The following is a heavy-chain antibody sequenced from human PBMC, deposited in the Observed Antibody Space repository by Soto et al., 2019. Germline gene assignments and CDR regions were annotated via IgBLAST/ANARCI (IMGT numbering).Heavy chain of an antibody. CDR3: ARGQVVAAQH. CDR2: IYHSGST. J-gene: IGHJ4*02. D-gene: IGHD2-15*01. CDR1: GGSISSGGYC. Sequence: SETLSLTCAVSGGSISSGGYCLSWIRQPPGKGLEWIGYIYHSGSTYYNPSLKSRVTISVDRSKNQFSLKLSSVTAADTAVYYCARGQVVAAQHWGQGTLVTVSS. V-gene: IGHV4-30-2*01.